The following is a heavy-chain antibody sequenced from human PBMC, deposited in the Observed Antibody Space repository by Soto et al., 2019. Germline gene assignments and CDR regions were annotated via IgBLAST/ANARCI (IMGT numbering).Heavy chain of an antibody. CDR1: GFTFSTYT. D-gene: IGHD1-26*01. Sequence: EVQLVESGGGLVKPGGSLRLTCAASGFTFSTYTMSWVRQPPGKGLEWISSISSSSSYIDYADSVKGRFTSSRDNAKNSLFLQMNSLRAEDTAVYYCARDRIVGSYNWFDPWGQGTLVTVSS. CDR2: ISSSSSYI. J-gene: IGHJ5*02. CDR3: ARDRIVGSYNWFDP. V-gene: IGHV3-21*01.